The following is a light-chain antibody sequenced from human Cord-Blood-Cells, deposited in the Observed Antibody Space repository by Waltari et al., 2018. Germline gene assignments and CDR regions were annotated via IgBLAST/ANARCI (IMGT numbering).Light chain of an antibody. J-gene: IGKJ1*01. V-gene: IGKV2-30*02. Sequence: DVVMTQSPLSLPVTLGQPASISCRSSQSLVHSDGNTYLNWFQQRPGQSPRRLLYKVSNRDSGVPSIFSGSGSGTDFTLKISRVEAEDVGVYYCMQGTHWPRTFGQGTKVEIK. CDR1: QSLVHSDGNTY. CDR3: MQGTHWPRT. CDR2: KVS.